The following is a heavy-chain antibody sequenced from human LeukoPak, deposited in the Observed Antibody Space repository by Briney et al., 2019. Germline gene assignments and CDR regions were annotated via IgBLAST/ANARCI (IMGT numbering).Heavy chain of an antibody. D-gene: IGHD2-15*01. CDR2: IYHSGST. CDR1: GGSISSSNW. CDR3: ARVIGYCSGGSCYLFDP. Sequence: PSETLSLTCAVSGGSISSSNWWSWVRQPPGKGLEWIGEIYHSGSTNYNPSLKSRVTISVDKSKNQFSLKLSSVTAADTAVYYCARVIGYCSGGSCYLFDPWGQGTLITVSS. V-gene: IGHV4-4*02. J-gene: IGHJ5*02.